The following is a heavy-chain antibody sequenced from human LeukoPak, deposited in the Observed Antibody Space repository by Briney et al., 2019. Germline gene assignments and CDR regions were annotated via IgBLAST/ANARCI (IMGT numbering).Heavy chain of an antibody. CDR3: ARGLYGSGSFDY. V-gene: IGHV1-2*02. J-gene: IGHJ4*02. CDR2: INPNSGGT. Sequence: ASVKVSCKASVYTFTGYYMHWVRQAPGQGLEWMGWINPNSGGTNYAQKFEGRVTMTRDTSISTDYMELSRLRSDDTAVYYCARGLYGSGSFDYWGQGTLVTVSS. D-gene: IGHD3-10*01. CDR1: VYTFTGYY.